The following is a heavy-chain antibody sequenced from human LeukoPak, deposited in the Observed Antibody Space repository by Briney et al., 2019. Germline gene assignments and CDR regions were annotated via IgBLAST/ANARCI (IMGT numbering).Heavy chain of an antibody. CDR3: ARDPQGFGELLSYYFDY. J-gene: IGHJ4*02. Sequence: GGSLRLSCAASGFTFSSYAVHWVRQAPGKGLEWVALISYDGSNKYYADSVKGRFTISRDNSKNTLYLQMNSLRLEDTAVYYCARDPQGFGELLSYYFDYWGQGTLVTVSS. CDR1: GFTFSSYA. D-gene: IGHD3-10*01. V-gene: IGHV3-30-3*01. CDR2: ISYDGSNK.